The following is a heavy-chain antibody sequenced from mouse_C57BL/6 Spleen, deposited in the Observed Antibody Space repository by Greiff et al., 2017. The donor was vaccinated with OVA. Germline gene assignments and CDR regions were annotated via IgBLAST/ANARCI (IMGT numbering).Heavy chain of an antibody. CDR1: GYSITSGYY. J-gene: IGHJ4*01. CDR2: ISYDGSN. CDR3: AREEGNDGYPVEAMDY. D-gene: IGHD2-3*01. V-gene: IGHV3-6*01. Sequence: EVQLVESGPGLVKPSQSLSLTCSVTGYSITSGYYWNWIRQFPGNKLEWMGYISYDGSNNYNPSLKNRISITRDTSKNQFFLTLNSVTTEDTATYYCAREEGNDGYPVEAMDYWGQGTSVTVSS.